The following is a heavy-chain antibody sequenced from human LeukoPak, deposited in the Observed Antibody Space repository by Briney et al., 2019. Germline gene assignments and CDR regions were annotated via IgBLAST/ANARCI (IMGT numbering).Heavy chain of an antibody. CDR1: GYRITGYY. V-gene: IGHV1-2*02. J-gene: IGHJ6*03. CDR2: INPNSGGT. D-gene: IGHD1-26*01. Sequence: GASVKVSCKASGYRITGYYMDWVRQAPGQGLEWMGWINPNSGGTNYAQKFQGRVTMTRDTSISTAYMELSRLRSDDTAVYYCARDRGRSLTHVNYYYYYMDVWGKGTTVTVSS. CDR3: ARDRGRSLTHVNYYYYYMDV.